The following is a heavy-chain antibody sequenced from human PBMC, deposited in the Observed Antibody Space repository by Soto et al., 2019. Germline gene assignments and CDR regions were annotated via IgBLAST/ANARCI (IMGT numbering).Heavy chain of an antibody. D-gene: IGHD3-22*01. Sequence: GGALRLSCAASGFTFISYGRHWVRQAPGKGLQWVAVISYGGSNKYYADSVKGRFPLSRHNSKNTPYLQMNSLGAEDTAVYYCPKEGYYYASSGWFDYWGQGTLVTVSS. V-gene: IGHV3-30*18. J-gene: IGHJ4*02. CDR1: GFTFISYG. CDR3: PKEGYYYASSGWFDY. CDR2: ISYGGSNK.